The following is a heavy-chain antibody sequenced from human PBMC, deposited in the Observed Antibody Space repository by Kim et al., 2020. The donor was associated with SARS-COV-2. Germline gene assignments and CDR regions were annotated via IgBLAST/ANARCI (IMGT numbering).Heavy chain of an antibody. D-gene: IGHD5-18*01. J-gene: IGHJ6*03. Sequence: GGSLRLSCAASGFTFNTYAMSWVRQAPGKGLEWVSFIFGHGRNTYYADSVEGRFTLSRDNSKNTLSLQMNNLRAEDTAVYYCAKKVGQLWLHYYFYY. V-gene: IGHV3-23*03. CDR3: AKKVGQLWLHYYFYY. CDR1: GFTFNTYA. CDR2: IFGHGRNT.